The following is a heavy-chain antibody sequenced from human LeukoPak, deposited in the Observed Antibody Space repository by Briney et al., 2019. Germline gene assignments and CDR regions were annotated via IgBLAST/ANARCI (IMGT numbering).Heavy chain of an antibody. CDR3: ATGPRYYYYYMDV. J-gene: IGHJ6*03. D-gene: IGHD1-14*01. V-gene: IGHV1-69*06. CDR1: GGTFSSYA. Sequence: ASVKVSCKASGGTFSSYAISWVRQAPGQGLEWMGGIIPIFGTANYAQKFQGRVTMTEDTSTDTAYMELSSLRSEDTAVYYCATGPRYYYYYMDVWGKGTTVTVSS. CDR2: IIPIFGTA.